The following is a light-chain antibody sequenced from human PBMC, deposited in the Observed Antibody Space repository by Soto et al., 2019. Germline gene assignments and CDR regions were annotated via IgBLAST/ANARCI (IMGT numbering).Light chain of an antibody. J-gene: IGLJ3*02. CDR3: SSYAGSSIWV. Sequence: QSAPTQPPSASGSPGQSATISCTGTSSDVGGYNYVSWYQQYPGKAPKLMIYEVSKRPSGVPDRFSGSKSGNTASLTVSGLQAEDEADYYCSSYAGSSIWVFGGGTKLTVL. V-gene: IGLV2-8*01. CDR1: SSDVGGYNY. CDR2: EVS.